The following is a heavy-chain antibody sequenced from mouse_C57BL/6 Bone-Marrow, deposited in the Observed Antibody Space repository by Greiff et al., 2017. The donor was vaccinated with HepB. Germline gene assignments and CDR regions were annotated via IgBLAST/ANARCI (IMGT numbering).Heavy chain of an antibody. J-gene: IGHJ3*01. D-gene: IGHD2-1*01. CDR3: ARPTYGNYVGGFAY. V-gene: IGHV1-4*01. CDR2: INPSSGYT. CDR1: GYTFTSYT. Sequence: LVESGAELARPGASVKMSCKASGYTFTSYTMHWVKQRPGQGLEWIGYINPSSGYTKYNQKFKDKATLTADKSSSTAYMQLSSLTSEDSAVYYCARPTYGNYVGGFAYWGQGTLVTVSA.